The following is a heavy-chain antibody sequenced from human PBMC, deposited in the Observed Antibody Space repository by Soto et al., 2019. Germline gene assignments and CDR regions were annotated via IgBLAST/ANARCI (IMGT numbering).Heavy chain of an antibody. D-gene: IGHD3-22*01. V-gene: IGHV3-13*04. CDR1: GFTFSSYD. Sequence: GGSLRLSCAASGFTFSSYDMHWVRQATGKGLEWVSAIGTAGDTYYPGSVKGRFTISRDNAKNSLYLQMNSLRAEDTAVYYCAKDRTYDSSGSFDYWGQGTLVTVS. J-gene: IGHJ4*02. CDR2: IGTAGDT. CDR3: AKDRTYDSSGSFDY.